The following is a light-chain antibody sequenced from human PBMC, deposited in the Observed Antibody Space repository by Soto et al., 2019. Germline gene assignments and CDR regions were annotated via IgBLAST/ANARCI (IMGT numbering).Light chain of an antibody. CDR1: SSDVGAYNY. Sequence: ALTQPASVSGSPGQSITISCTGASSDVGAYNYVSWYQQHPGKAPKLMIFDVSSRPSGASDRFSGSKSGNTASLTISGLQAEDEADYYCSSYTTSLTYVFGTGTKVTVL. V-gene: IGLV2-14*03. CDR2: DVS. J-gene: IGLJ1*01. CDR3: SSYTTSLTYV.